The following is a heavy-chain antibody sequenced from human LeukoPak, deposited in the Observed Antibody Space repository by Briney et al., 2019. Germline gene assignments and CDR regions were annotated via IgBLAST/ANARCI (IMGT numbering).Heavy chain of an antibody. V-gene: IGHV3-21*01. CDR3: ASSTGDTAMALDY. CDR1: GFTFSSYI. D-gene: IGHD5-18*01. Sequence: GRSLRLSCAASGFTFSSYIMNWVRQAPGKGLEWVSSISGSSSYIYYADSVKGRFTISRHNAKNSLYLQMNSLRAEDTAVYYCASSTGDTAMALDYWGQGTLVTVSS. CDR2: ISGSSSYI. J-gene: IGHJ4*02.